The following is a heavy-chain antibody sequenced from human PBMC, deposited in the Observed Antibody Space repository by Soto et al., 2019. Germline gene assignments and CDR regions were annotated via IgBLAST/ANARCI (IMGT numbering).Heavy chain of an antibody. CDR1: GGSFRAYC. J-gene: IGHJ6*04. V-gene: IGHV4-34*01. CDR3: ARNSEGYHRSSEIYHFHKSV. CDR2: INHSGST. Sequence: SETLSLSYAVCGGSFRAYCQRWIRQPPGKGLEWIGEINHSGSTNYNPSLKSRVTISVDTSKNQFSLKLSSVTAADTAVYYCARNSEGYHRSSEIYHFHKSVCGKGTTDTGSA. D-gene: IGHD6-6*01.